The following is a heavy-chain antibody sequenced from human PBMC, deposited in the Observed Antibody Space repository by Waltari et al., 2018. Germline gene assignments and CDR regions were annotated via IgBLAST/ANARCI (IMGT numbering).Heavy chain of an antibody. V-gene: IGHV3-30*04. D-gene: IGHD3-22*01. CDR1: EFTFSSYA. Sequence: QVQLVESGGGVVQPGRSLRLSCAASEFTFSSYAMHWVRQAPGKGLEWVAVISYNERNRYYVDSVKGRFTISRDNSNKMLYLQMNSLRVEDTAVYYCARDYCDRTNCQGMDVWGQGTTVTVSS. J-gene: IGHJ6*02. CDR2: ISYNERNR. CDR3: ARDYCDRTNCQGMDV.